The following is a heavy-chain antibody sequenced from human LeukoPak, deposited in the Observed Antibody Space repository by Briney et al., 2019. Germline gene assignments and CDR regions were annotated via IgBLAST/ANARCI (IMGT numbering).Heavy chain of an antibody. V-gene: IGHV4-39*07. Sequence: PSETLSLTCTVSGGPISSSSYYWGWIRQPPGKGLEWIRSIYYSGSTYYNPSLKSRVTISVDTSKNQFSLKLSSVTAADTAVYYCAKSTYYYDTFVNAFGFWGQGTVVTVSS. CDR3: AKSTYYYDTFVNAFGF. D-gene: IGHD3-22*01. J-gene: IGHJ3*01. CDR2: IYYSGST. CDR1: GGPISSSSYY.